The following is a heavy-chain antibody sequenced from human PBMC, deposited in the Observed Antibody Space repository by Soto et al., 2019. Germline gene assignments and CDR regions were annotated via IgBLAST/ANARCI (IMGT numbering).Heavy chain of an antibody. CDR1: GGSVSSGSYY. CDR3: ARDNWNDGFDY. D-gene: IGHD1-20*01. V-gene: IGHV4-61*01. J-gene: IGHJ4*02. Sequence: SETLSLTCTVSGGSVSSGSYYWSWIRQPPGKGLEWIGYIYYSGSTNYNPSLKSRVTISVDTSKNQFSLKLSSVTAADTAVYYCARDNWNDGFDYWGQGTLVTVSS. CDR2: IYYSGST.